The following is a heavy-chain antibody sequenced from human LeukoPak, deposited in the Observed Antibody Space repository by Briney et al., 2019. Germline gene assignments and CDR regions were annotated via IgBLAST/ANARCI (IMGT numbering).Heavy chain of an antibody. J-gene: IGHJ4*02. D-gene: IGHD6-19*01. CDR2: ISSNGGST. CDR3: ARAHSSGWYGGFDY. Sequence: GGSLRLSCAASGFTFSSYAMHWVRQAPGKGLEYVSAISSNGGSTYYANSLKGRFTISRDNSKTTLYLQMGSLRAEDMAVYYCARAHSSGWYGGFDYWGQGTLVTVSS. CDR1: GFTFSSYA. V-gene: IGHV3-64*01.